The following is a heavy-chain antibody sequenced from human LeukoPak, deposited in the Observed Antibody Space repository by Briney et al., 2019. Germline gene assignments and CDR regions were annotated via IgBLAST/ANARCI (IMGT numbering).Heavy chain of an antibody. Sequence: SQTLSLTCAISVDSVSINSATCNWIRQSPSRGLEWLGRTYYRSKWYNDYAVSVKSRITINPDTSKNQFSLQLNSVTPEDTAVDYCARDSDMYGLVTENAFDLWGQGTMATVSS. CDR3: ARDSDMYGLVTENAFDL. J-gene: IGHJ3*01. CDR1: VDSVSINSAT. CDR2: TYYRSKWYN. V-gene: IGHV6-1*01. D-gene: IGHD4-23*01.